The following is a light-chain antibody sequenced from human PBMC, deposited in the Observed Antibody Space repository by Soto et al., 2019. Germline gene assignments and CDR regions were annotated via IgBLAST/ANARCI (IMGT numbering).Light chain of an antibody. V-gene: IGLV1-40*01. Sequence: VLTQPASVSGAPGQRVTISCTGSSSNIGAGYDVHWYQQLPGTAPKLLIYGNSNRPSGVPDRFSGSKSGTSASLAITGLQAEDEADYYCQSYDSSLSGSEVFGTGTKVTVL. CDR3: QSYDSSLSGSEV. CDR1: SSNIGAGYD. J-gene: IGLJ1*01. CDR2: GNS.